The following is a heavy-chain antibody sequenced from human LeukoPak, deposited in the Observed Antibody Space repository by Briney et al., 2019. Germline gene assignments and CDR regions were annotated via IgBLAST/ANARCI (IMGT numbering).Heavy chain of an antibody. CDR3: ARGPGITAAGTFTSFFDY. D-gene: IGHD6-13*01. CDR2: IWYDGSNK. V-gene: IGHV3-33*01. J-gene: IGHJ4*02. Sequence: PGGSLRLSRAASGFTFSTYGMHWVRQAPGKGLEWVAIIWYDGSNKYYADSVKGRFIISRDNSKNTLYLQMNSLRAEDTAVYYCARGPGITAAGTFTSFFDYWGQGTLVTVSS. CDR1: GFTFSTYG.